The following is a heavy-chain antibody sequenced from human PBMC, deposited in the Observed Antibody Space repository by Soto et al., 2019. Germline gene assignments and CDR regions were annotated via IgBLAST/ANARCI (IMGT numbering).Heavy chain of an antibody. D-gene: IGHD3-22*01. CDR2: ISSSDSI. CDR3: ARDLGYYDSSGYFDY. J-gene: IGHJ4*02. CDR1: GFTFSSYG. V-gene: IGHV3-48*04. Sequence: GGSLRLSCSASGFTFSSYGMHWVRQAPGKGLEWVSYISSSDSIYYADSVKGRFTISRDNAKNSVYLQMNSLRAEDTAVYYCARDLGYYDSSGYFDYWGQGTLVTVSS.